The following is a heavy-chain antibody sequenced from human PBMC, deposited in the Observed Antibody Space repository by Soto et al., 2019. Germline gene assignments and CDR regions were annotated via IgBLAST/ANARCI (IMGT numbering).Heavy chain of an antibody. V-gene: IGHV4-59*08. CDR2: SYYSGST. Sequence: QVQLQESGPGLVKPSETLSLTCTVSGVSIRRYYWSWIRQPPGKGLEWIGSSYYSGSTNYKPSLKSRVIISVDTSKTQFSLKLNSVTAADTAVYYCARQGGWFDPWGQGTLVTVSS. CDR3: ARQGGWFDP. CDR1: GVSIRRYY. J-gene: IGHJ5*02. D-gene: IGHD1-26*01.